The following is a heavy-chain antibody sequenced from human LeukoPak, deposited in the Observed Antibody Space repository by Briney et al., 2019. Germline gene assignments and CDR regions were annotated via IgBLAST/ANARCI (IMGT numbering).Heavy chain of an antibody. V-gene: IGHV3-48*02. CDR3: ARSGYGSRWYLFDH. J-gene: IGHJ4*02. Sequence: GGFLRLSCAASGFIFSTYSINWVRQAPGKGLEWVSHISSSSSSSIYYADSVKGRFSISRDNAKNSLYLQMNSLRDEDTAVYYCARSGYGSRWYLFDHWGQGTLVTVSS. CDR2: ISSSSSSSI. CDR1: GFIFSTYS. D-gene: IGHD6-13*01.